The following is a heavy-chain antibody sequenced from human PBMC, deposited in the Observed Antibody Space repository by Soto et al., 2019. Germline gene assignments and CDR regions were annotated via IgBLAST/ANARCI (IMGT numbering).Heavy chain of an antibody. CDR1: GFTFRSYW. CDR3: ARDGNYYDSSGYYFAFDI. J-gene: IGHJ3*02. D-gene: IGHD3-22*01. Sequence: GGSLRLSCAASGFTFRSYWMHWVRQAPGKGLVWVSRISDDERSISYADSVKGRFTISRDNSKNTLYLQMNSLRAEDTAVYYCARDGNYYDSSGYYFAFDIWGQGTMVTVSS. CDR2: ISDDERSI. V-gene: IGHV3-74*01.